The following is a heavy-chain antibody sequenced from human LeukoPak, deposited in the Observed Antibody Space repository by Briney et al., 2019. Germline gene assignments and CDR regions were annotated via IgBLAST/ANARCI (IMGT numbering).Heavy chain of an antibody. CDR1: GGSISSYY. J-gene: IGHJ5*02. D-gene: IGHD1-26*01. Sequence: PSETLSLTCTVSGGSISSYYWSWIRQPPGKGLEWIGYIYYTGSTNYNPSLKSRVTISVDTSKNQFSLKLSSVTAADTAVYYCARGHIMGATRTFDPRGQGTLVSVSS. V-gene: IGHV4-59*01. CDR2: IYYTGST. CDR3: ARGHIMGATRTFDP.